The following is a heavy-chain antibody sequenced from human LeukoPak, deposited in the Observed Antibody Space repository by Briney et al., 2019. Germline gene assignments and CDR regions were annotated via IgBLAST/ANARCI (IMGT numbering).Heavy chain of an antibody. CDR3: AREGFSPVGFDY. CDR2: FYYSGST. D-gene: IGHD3-16*01. CDR1: GGSISSSSYY. V-gene: IGHV4-39*07. J-gene: IGHJ4*02. Sequence: SETLSLTCTVSGGSISSSSYYWGWIRQPPGKGLEWIGSFYYSGSTYYNPSLKSRVTISVDTSKNQFSLKLSSVTAADTAVYYCAREGFSPVGFDYWGQGTLVTVSS.